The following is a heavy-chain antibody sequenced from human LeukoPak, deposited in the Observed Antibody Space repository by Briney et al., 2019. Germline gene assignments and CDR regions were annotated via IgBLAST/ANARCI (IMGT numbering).Heavy chain of an antibody. D-gene: IGHD4-17*01. Sequence: GASVKVSCKASGYTLTSYYMHWVRQAPGQGLEWMGIINPSGGSTSYAQKFQGRVTMTRDMSTGTVYMELSSLRSEDTAVYYCARLTVTTYYLDYWGQGTLVTVSS. CDR2: INPSGGST. V-gene: IGHV1-46*01. J-gene: IGHJ4*02. CDR1: GYTLTSYY. CDR3: ARLTVTTYYLDY.